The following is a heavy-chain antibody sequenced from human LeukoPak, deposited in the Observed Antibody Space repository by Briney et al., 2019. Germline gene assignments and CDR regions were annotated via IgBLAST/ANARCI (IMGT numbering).Heavy chain of an antibody. Sequence: SGTLSLTCAVSGGSISSSNWWSWVRQPPGKGLEWIGEIYHGGGTNYNPSLKSRVTISVDKSKNQFSLKLSSVTAADTAVYYCASRKAGYYELDYWGQGTLVTVSS. J-gene: IGHJ4*02. D-gene: IGHD3-22*01. CDR3: ASRKAGYYELDY. CDR1: GGSISSSNW. CDR2: IYHGGGT. V-gene: IGHV4-4*02.